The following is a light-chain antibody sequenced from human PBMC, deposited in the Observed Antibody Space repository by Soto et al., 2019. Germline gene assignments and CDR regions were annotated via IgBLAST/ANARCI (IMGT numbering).Light chain of an antibody. CDR1: SSDVGGYNY. J-gene: IGLJ1*01. CDR2: DVS. Sequence: QSALTQPRSVSGSPGQSVTISCTGTSSDVGGYNYVSWYQQHPGKAPKLMIYDVSKRPSGVPDRFSGSKSGKTASLTISGLQAEDEADFYWCSYAGRYTYVFGAGTKLTVL. V-gene: IGLV2-11*01. CDR3: CSYAGRYTYV.